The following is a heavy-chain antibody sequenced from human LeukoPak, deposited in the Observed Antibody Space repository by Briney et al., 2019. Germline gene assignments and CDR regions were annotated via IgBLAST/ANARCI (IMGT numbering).Heavy chain of an antibody. D-gene: IGHD3-9*01. CDR2: ISAYNGNT. CDR1: GYTFTSYG. V-gene: IGHV1-18*01. CDR3: ASSDILTGYDDAFDI. J-gene: IGHJ3*02. Sequence: ASVKVSCKASGYTFTSYGISWVRQAPGQGLEWMEWISAYNGNTNYAQKLQGRVTMTTDTSTSTAYMELRSLRSDDTAVYYCASSDILTGYDDAFDIWGQGTMVTVSS.